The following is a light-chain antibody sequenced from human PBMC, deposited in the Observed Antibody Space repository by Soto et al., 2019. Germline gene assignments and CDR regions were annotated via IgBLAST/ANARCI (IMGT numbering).Light chain of an antibody. V-gene: IGKV1-5*03. CDR1: QTINSW. CDR3: QHYNSYSVA. Sequence: DIQMTQSPSTLSGSVGDRVTITCRASQTINSWLAWYQQKPGKAPKLLIYKASTLKIGVPSRFSGSGSGTEFTLTISSLQPDDFATYYCQHYNSYSVAFGQGTKVELK. J-gene: IGKJ1*01. CDR2: KAS.